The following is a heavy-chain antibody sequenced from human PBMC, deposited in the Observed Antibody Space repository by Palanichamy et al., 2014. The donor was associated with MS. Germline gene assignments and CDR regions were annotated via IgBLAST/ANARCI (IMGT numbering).Heavy chain of an antibody. CDR1: GFTFNNHG. CDR3: ARWRGDTRSYYGDY. J-gene: IGHJ4*02. CDR2: IQDDGSVE. Sequence: QVQLVESGGGVVQPGRPLRLSCTASGFTFNNHGMYWVRQAPGKGLEFVAVIQDDGSVEYYAESVKGRFTISRDDSKNTLYLQMNSLRAEDTAVYYCARWRGDTRSYYGDYWGQGTLVTVSS. D-gene: IGHD3-10*01. V-gene: IGHV3-33*01.